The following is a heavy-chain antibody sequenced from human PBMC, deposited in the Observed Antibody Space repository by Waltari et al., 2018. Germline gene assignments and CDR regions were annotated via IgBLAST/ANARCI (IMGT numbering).Heavy chain of an antibody. D-gene: IGHD3-16*01. Sequence: QVQLLESGPGLVKASETLSLMCNVYGDSMSPYYWSWIRQPAGKGLEWIGRIHSSGKTNYSPSLKSRVTISLDISNNHFSLKLTSVTAADTAMYYCAREHWGAAGRWGQGTVVTVSS. CDR1: GDSMSPYY. V-gene: IGHV4-4*07. CDR3: AREHWGAAGR. J-gene: IGHJ4*02. CDR2: IHSSGKT.